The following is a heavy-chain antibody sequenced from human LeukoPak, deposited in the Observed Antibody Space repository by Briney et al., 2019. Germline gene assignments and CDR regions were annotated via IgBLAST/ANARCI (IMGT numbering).Heavy chain of an antibody. CDR1: GGSISSYY. CDR2: IYYSGST. CDR3: ARARIAAAGRAWFDP. V-gene: IGHV4-59*01. Sequence: SETLSLTCTVSGGSISSYYWSWIRQPPGKGLEWVGYIYYSGSTNYNPSLKSRVTISVDTSKNQFSLKLSSVTAADAAVYYCARARIAAAGRAWFDPWGQGTLVTVSS. J-gene: IGHJ5*02. D-gene: IGHD6-13*01.